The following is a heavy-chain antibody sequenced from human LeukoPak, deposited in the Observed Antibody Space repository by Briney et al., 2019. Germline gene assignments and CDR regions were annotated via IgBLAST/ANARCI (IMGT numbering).Heavy chain of an antibody. D-gene: IGHD3-10*01. V-gene: IGHV1-18*01. J-gene: IGHJ4*02. CDR1: GYTFTSYG. CDR3: AREILWFGESHFDY. CDR2: ISAYNGNT. Sequence: ASVKVSCKASGYTFTSYGISWVRQAPGQGLEWMGWISAYNGNTNYAQKLQGRVTTTTDTSTSTAYMELRSLRSDDTAVYYCAREILWFGESHFDYWGQGTLVTVSS.